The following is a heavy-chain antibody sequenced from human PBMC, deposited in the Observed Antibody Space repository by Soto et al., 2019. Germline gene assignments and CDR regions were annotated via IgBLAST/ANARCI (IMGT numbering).Heavy chain of an antibody. D-gene: IGHD1-7*01. V-gene: IGHV3-74*01. CDR1: EFTFRSYL. J-gene: IGHJ3*01. CDR2: ISGDGSST. Sequence: GGSLRLSCAASEFTFRSYLMHWVRQSPGKGLVWVSRISGDGSSTNYADSVKGRFTISRDNAKNTVYLQIDSLRAEDTAVYYCARSLPGTYGAFDLWGQGTVVTVSS. CDR3: ARSLPGTYGAFDL.